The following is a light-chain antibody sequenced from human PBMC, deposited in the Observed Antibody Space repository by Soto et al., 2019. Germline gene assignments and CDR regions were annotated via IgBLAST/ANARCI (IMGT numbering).Light chain of an antibody. V-gene: IGLV2-23*01. CDR2: EGS. Sequence: QSALTQPASVSGPPGQSITISCTGTSSDVGSYNLVSWYQQHPGKAPKVMIYEGSKRPSGVSNRFSGSKSGNTASLTISGLQAEDDADYYCCSYAGSSTWVFGGGTKVTVL. CDR3: CSYAGSSTWV. J-gene: IGLJ3*02. CDR1: SSDVGSYNL.